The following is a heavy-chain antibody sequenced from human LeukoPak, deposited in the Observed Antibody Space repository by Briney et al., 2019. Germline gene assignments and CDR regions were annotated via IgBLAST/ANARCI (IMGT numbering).Heavy chain of an antibody. CDR2: INHSGST. V-gene: IGHV4-34*01. CDR1: GFTFSSYG. CDR3: ARARGNSVHQH. Sequence: GSLRLSCAASGFTFSSYGMHWVRQPPGKGLEWIGEINHSGSTNYNPSLKSRVTISVDTSKNQFSLKLSSVTAADTAVYYCARARGNSVHQHWGQGTLVTVSS. D-gene: IGHD4-23*01. J-gene: IGHJ1*01.